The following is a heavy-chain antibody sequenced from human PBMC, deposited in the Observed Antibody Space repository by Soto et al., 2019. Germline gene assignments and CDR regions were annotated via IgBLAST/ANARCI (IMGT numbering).Heavy chain of an antibody. J-gene: IGHJ5*02. V-gene: IGHV4-39*01. CDR2: IYYSGST. D-gene: IGHD6-13*01. CDR3: ARRERAAGTDWWFDP. Sequence: QLQLQESGPGLVKPSETLSLTCTVSGGSISSSSFHWGWIRQPPGKGLEGIGSIYYSGSTYYSPSPKSPATISVDTSKNQFSLKLSSVTAADTAVYYCARRERAAGTDWWFDPWGQGTLVTVSS. CDR1: GGSISSSSFH.